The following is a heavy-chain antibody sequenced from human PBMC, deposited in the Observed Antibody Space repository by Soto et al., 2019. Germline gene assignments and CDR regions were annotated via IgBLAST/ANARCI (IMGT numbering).Heavy chain of an antibody. CDR3: ASGIQLWLRRINNGYSG. V-gene: IGHV1-69*12. D-gene: IGHD5-18*01. Sequence: QVQLVQSGAEVKKPESSVKVSCKAPGGTFSTYAISWVRQAPGQGLEWMGGIIPMSGTANYAQRFQGRVTITADESTNTVYMELSSLRSEDTAVYFCASGIQLWLRRINNGYSGWGQGTLVTVSS. J-gene: IGHJ4*02. CDR2: IIPMSGTA. CDR1: GGTFSTYA.